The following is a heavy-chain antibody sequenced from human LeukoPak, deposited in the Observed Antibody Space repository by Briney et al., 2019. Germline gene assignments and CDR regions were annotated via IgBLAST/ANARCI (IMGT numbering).Heavy chain of an antibody. CDR2: IDNSGST. D-gene: IGHD3-3*01. CDR3: ARGRITIFGVVNPHFDF. V-gene: IGHV4-59*01. Sequence: SETLSLTCTVSRGSISSYYWSWIRQPPGKGLEWIGYIDNSGSTNSNPSLKSRVTMSVDTFNNQFSLKLSSVTAADTAVYYCARGRITIFGVVNPHFDFWGQGNLVTVSS. J-gene: IGHJ4*02. CDR1: RGSISSYY.